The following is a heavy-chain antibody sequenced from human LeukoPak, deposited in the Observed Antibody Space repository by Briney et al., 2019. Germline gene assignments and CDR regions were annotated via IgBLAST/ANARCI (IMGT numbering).Heavy chain of an antibody. J-gene: IGHJ4*02. CDR1: GFTFSSYS. CDR3: ASNLGGDYDHY. V-gene: IGHV3-30*03. Sequence: GGSLRLSCAASGFTFSSYSMNWVRQAPGKGLEWVAVISYDGSNKYYADSVKGRFTISRDNSKNTLFLQMNSLRAEDTAVYYCASNLGGDYDHYWGQGTLVTVSS. CDR2: ISYDGSNK. D-gene: IGHD4-17*01.